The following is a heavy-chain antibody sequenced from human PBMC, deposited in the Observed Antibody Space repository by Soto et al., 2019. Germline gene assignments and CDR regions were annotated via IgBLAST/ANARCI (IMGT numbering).Heavy chain of an antibody. Sequence: QVQLVESGGGVVQPGRSLRLSCAASGSSFSSYGMHWLRQPPGKGLEWVAVMWFDGVNKDYVDSVKGRFTVSRDNSKKTVFLQMNSLRVEDTAVYYCARDATPYSSSRESWFDPWGQGTLVTVSS. CDR3: ARDATPYSSSRESWFDP. CDR1: GSSFSSYG. D-gene: IGHD6-13*01. J-gene: IGHJ5*02. V-gene: IGHV3-33*01. CDR2: MWFDGVNK.